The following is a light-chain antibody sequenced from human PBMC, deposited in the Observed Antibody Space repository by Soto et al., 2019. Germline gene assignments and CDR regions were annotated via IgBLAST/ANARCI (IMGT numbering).Light chain of an antibody. Sequence: EIVLTQSPGTLSLSPGERATLSCRASQRSTYSYSAWYQQKPGQAPRLLIYGIFSRATGIPDRFSGSGSGTDFTLTISRLEPEDFAVYYCQLYDTSPPMYTFGQGTKLEIK. CDR3: QLYDTSPPMYT. J-gene: IGKJ2*01. CDR1: QRSTYSY. CDR2: GIF. V-gene: IGKV3-20*01.